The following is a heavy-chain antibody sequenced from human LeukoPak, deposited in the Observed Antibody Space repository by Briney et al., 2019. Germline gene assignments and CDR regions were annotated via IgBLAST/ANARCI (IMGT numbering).Heavy chain of an antibody. V-gene: IGHV3-53*01. CDR3: ARESGSYGWFDP. CDR2: IYSGGSA. J-gene: IGHJ5*02. CDR1: GFAVSSNY. Sequence: GGSLRLSCAASGFAVSSNYVSWVRQAPGKGLEWVSVIYSGGSAYYADSVKGRFTISRDNSKNTLYLQMNNLRAEDTAVYYCARESGSYGWFDPWGQGTLVTVSS. D-gene: IGHD1-26*01.